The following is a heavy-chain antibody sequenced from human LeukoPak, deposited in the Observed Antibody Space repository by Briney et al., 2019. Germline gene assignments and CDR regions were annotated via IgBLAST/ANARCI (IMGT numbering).Heavy chain of an antibody. V-gene: IGHV5-51*01. CDR3: ARQTTNSKNFDY. J-gene: IGHJ4*02. CDR2: IYPGDSDT. Sequence: GESLKISCKASGYSFTNYWIAWVRQMPGKGLEWMGLIYPGDSDTRYSPSFQGQVTISADMSISTAYLQWSSLKASDTAMYYCARQTTNSKNFDYWGQGTLVTVSS. CDR1: GYSFTNYW. D-gene: IGHD1-1*01.